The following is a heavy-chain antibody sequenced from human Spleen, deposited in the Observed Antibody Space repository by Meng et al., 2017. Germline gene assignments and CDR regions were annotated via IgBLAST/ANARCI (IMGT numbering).Heavy chain of an antibody. CDR1: GGSFSDYY. CDR2: INHSGST. CDR3: ARGPTTMAHDFDY. J-gene: IGHJ4*02. V-gene: IGHV4-34*01. Sequence: QVQRPPGGPGLLKPSETLTLTCVVSGGSFSDYYWSWIRQPPGKGLEWIGEINHSGSTNYNPSLESRATISVDTSQNNLSLKLSSVTAADSAVYYCARGPTTMAHDFDYWGQGTLVTVSS. D-gene: IGHD4-11*01.